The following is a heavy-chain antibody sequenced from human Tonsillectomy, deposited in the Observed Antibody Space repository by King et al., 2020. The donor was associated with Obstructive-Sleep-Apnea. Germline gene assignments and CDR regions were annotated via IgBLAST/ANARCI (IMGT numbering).Heavy chain of an antibody. Sequence: VQLVESGGGVVQPGRSLRLSCAASGFTFSSYAMHWVRQAPGKGLEWVAVISYDGSNKYYADSVKGRFTISRDNSKNTLYLQMNSLRAEDTAVYYCARSKYGTGSYPFDFWGQGTLVTVSS. J-gene: IGHJ5*01. CDR3: ARSKYGTGSYPFDF. CDR1: GFTFSSYA. V-gene: IGHV3-30-3*01. CDR2: ISYDGSNK. D-gene: IGHD3-10*01.